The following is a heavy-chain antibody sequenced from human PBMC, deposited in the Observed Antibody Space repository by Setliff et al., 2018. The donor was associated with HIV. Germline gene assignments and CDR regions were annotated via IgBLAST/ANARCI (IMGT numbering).Heavy chain of an antibody. D-gene: IGHD6-13*01. Sequence: GGSLRLSCAVSGFTFSHYAMHWVRQSPGKGLECVALIYYEGSSQYYADSVKGRFTISRDNSKNTLFLQMDRLRAEDTALYYCAKATGLGAAGKIDSWGQGTLVTVSS. J-gene: IGHJ4*02. CDR2: IYYEGSSQ. CDR1: GFTFSHYA. V-gene: IGHV3-33*06. CDR3: AKATGLGAAGKIDS.